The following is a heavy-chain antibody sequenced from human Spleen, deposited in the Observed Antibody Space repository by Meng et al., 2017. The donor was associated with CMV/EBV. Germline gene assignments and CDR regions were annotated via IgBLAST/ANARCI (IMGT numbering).Heavy chain of an antibody. Sequence: ASVKVSCKASGYTFTGYYMHWARQAPGQGLEWMGWINPNSGGTNYAQKFQGRVTMTRDTSISTAYMELSRLRSDDTAVYYCAREVIRGGNSSPYFDYWGQGTLVTVSS. CDR2: INPNSGGT. D-gene: IGHD4-23*01. CDR1: GYTFTGYY. J-gene: IGHJ4*02. V-gene: IGHV1-2*02. CDR3: AREVIRGGNSSPYFDY.